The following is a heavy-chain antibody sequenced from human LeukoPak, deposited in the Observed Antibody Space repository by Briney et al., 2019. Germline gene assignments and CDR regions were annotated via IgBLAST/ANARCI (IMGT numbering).Heavy chain of an antibody. J-gene: IGHJ6*02. V-gene: IGHV3-7*03. CDR2: IRQDGSVQ. CDR3: ARTNPNPYYYGSGSYGMDV. D-gene: IGHD3-10*01. Sequence: GGSLRLSCAASGFTFSSYWMSWVRQAPGKGLEWVANIRQDGSVQNYVDSVKGRFTISRDNSKNTLYLQMNSLRAEDTAVYYCARTNPNPYYYGSGSYGMDVWGQGTTVTVSS. CDR1: GFTFSSYW.